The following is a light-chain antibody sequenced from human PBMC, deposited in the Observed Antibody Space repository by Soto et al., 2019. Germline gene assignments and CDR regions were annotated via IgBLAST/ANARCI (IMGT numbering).Light chain of an antibody. CDR2: DVS. J-gene: IGLJ2*01. CDR1: SSDVGGYNY. Sequence: QSVLTQPASVAGSPGHAITISCTGTSSDVGGYNYVSWYQQHPDKTPNLIIFDVSNRPSGVSNRFSGSKSGNSASLTISGLQAEDEADYYCSSYTGSNTPVVFGGGTKLTVL. V-gene: IGLV2-14*01. CDR3: SSYTGSNTPVV.